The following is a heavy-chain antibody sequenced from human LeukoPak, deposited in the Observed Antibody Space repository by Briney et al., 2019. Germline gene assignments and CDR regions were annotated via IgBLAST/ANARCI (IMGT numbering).Heavy chain of an antibody. J-gene: IGHJ3*02. D-gene: IGHD1-26*01. V-gene: IGHV4-59*12. CDR3: ATMGALDAFDI. CDR2: ISDIGSI. CDR1: GGSISSYY. Sequence: PSETLSLTCTVSGGSISSYYWSWIRQPPGKGLEWIAYISDIGSINYNPSLKSRVTMSVDTSKNQSSLKLSSVTAADTAVYYCATMGALDAFDIWGQGTMVTVSS.